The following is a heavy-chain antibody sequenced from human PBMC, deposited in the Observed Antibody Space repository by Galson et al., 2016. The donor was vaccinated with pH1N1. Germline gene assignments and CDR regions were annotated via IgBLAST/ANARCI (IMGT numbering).Heavy chain of an antibody. D-gene: IGHD3-9*01. CDR3: ARRKPNFDPHFIDF. CDR2: IHPGGST. Sequence: ETLSLTCAVYGGSLSGTYWSWIRQSPGKGLEWIGEIHPGGSTNYNPSLKSRVTLFADTSRNQFSLNLSSLTAADTALYFCARRKPNFDPHFIDFWGQGALVSVSS. V-gene: IGHV4-34*01. CDR1: GGSLSGTY. J-gene: IGHJ4*02.